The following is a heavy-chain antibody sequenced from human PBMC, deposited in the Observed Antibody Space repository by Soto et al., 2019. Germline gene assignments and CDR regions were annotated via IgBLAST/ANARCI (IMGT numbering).Heavy chain of an antibody. D-gene: IGHD3-22*01. Sequence: PGGSPRLSCAASGFTFSSYAMSWVRQAPWNGLAWVSATSGSSGSTYYADSVKVQFTNSKDNSKNTLYMQINSMIDEDTVVYYCASLPYNYDSSGYFGYWGQGTLVTVFS. CDR1: GFTFSSYA. CDR3: ASLPYNYDSSGYFGY. J-gene: IGHJ4*02. V-gene: IGHV3-23*01. CDR2: TSGSSGST.